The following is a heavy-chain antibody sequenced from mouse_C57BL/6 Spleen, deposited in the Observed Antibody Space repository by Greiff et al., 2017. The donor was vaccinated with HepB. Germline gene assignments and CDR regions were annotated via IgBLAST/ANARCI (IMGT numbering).Heavy chain of an antibody. J-gene: IGHJ1*03. CDR3: ARRHDGYYWYFDV. CDR2: INPNNGGT. Sequence: EVQLQESGPELVKPGASVKIPCKASGYTFTDYNMDWVKQSHGKSLEWIGDINPNNGGTIYNQKFKGKATLTVDKSSSTAYMELRSLTSEDTAVYYCARRHDGYYWYFDVWGTGTTVTVSS. CDR1: GYTFTDYN. D-gene: IGHD2-3*01. V-gene: IGHV1-18*01.